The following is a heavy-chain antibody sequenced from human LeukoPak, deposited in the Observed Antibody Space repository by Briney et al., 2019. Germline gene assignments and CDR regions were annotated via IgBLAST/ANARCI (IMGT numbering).Heavy chain of an antibody. Sequence: GSLRLSCAASGFTFSSYAMSWVRQAPGKGLEWVSAISGSGGSTYYADSVKGRFTISRDNSKNTLYLQMNSLRAEDTAVYYCAKSPYYYDSSGYYWYFDLWGRGTLVTVSS. V-gene: IGHV3-23*01. CDR2: ISGSGGST. J-gene: IGHJ2*01. CDR3: AKSPYYYDSSGYYWYFDL. CDR1: GFTFSSYA. D-gene: IGHD3-22*01.